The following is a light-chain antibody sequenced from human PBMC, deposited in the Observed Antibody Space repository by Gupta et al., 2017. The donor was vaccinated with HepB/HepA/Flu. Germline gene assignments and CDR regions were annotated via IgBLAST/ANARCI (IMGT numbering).Light chain of an antibody. CDR3: CSYVGSSTVV. CDR1: SNDVGAYNF. Sequence: QSALTQPASVSGSPGQAITISCTGTSNDVGAYNFVSWYQHHPDKAPELMIYEVTKRPSGVSNRCSGSKSGNTASLTISGLQPEDEADYYCCSYVGSSTVVCGGGTKLTVL. V-gene: IGLV2-23*02. J-gene: IGLJ2*01. CDR2: EVT.